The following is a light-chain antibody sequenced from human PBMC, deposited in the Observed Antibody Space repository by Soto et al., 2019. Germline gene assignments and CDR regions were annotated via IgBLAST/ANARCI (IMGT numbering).Light chain of an antibody. CDR2: KAS. CDR3: QHYNTYPWT. Sequence: DIQMTQSPSTLSASVGDRVTITCRASQSISSWVAWYQQKPGKGPKLLIYKASHLESGVPSRFSGSGSGTEFTLTISSLQPGDFATYYCQHYNTYPWTFGNGTKVDIK. V-gene: IGKV1-5*03. CDR1: QSISSW. J-gene: IGKJ1*01.